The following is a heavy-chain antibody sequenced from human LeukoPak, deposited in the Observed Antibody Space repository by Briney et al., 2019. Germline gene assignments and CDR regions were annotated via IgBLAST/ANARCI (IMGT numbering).Heavy chain of an antibody. CDR2: SDLEDGET. Sequence: ASVKVSCKVSGNTLTELSMQWVRQAPGKGLEWMGSSDLEDGETIYAQRFQGRVTMTEDTSTDTAYMELSSLRSEDTAVYYCATTYSSSWYGDHYFDYWGQGTLVTVSS. D-gene: IGHD6-13*01. CDR3: ATTYSSSWYGDHYFDY. V-gene: IGHV1-24*01. J-gene: IGHJ4*02. CDR1: GNTLTELS.